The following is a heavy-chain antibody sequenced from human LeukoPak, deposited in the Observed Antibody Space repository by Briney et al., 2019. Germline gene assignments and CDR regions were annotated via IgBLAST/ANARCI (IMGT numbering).Heavy chain of an antibody. D-gene: IGHD1-26*01. CDR1: GFTFTSSA. CDR2: IVVGSGNT. V-gene: IGHV1-58*01. Sequence: GTSVKVSCKASGFTFTSSAVQWVRQARGQRLEWIGWIVVGSGNTNYAQKFQERVTITRDMSTSTAYMELSSLRSEDTAVYYCAAVDVVGATRGASDIWGQGTMVTVSS. CDR3: AAVDVVGATRGASDI. J-gene: IGHJ3*02.